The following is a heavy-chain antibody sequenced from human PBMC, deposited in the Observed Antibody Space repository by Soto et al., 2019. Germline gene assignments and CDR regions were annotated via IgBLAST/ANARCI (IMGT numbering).Heavy chain of an antibody. D-gene: IGHD1-26*01. CDR1: GFTFSSYG. Sequence: PGGSLRLSCAASGFTFSSYGMHWVRQAPGKGLEWVAVISYDGSNKYYADSVKGRFTISRDNSKNTVYLQMNSLRVGDTAVYYCARGNGIVGGTTYFDYWGQGTLVTVPQ. J-gene: IGHJ4*02. CDR2: ISYDGSNK. CDR3: ARGNGIVGGTTYFDY. V-gene: IGHV3-30*03.